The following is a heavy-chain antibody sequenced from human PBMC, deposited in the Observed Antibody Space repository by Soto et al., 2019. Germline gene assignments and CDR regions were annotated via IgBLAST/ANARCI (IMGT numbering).Heavy chain of an antibody. V-gene: IGHV1-46*03. CDR3: ARELVWLGELVFDAFDI. Sequence: ASVKVSCKASGYTFTSYYMHWVRQAPGQGLEWMGIINPSGGSTSYAQKFQGRVTMTRDTSTSTVYMELSSLRSEDTAVYYCARELVWLGELVFDAFDIWGQGTMVTVSS. J-gene: IGHJ3*02. CDR2: INPSGGST. D-gene: IGHD3-10*01. CDR1: GYTFTSYY.